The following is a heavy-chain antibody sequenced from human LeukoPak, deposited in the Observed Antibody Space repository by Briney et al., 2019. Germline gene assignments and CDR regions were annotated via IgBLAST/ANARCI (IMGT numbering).Heavy chain of an antibody. CDR2: IYYSGST. J-gene: IGHJ4*02. Sequence: SETLSLTCTVSGGSISSSSYYWGWIRQPPGKGLEWIGSIYYSGSTYYNPSLKSRVTISVDTSKNQFSLKLSSVTAADTAVYYCARLGGGFWSGPSFDYWGQGTLVTVSS. V-gene: IGHV4-39*01. D-gene: IGHD3-3*01. CDR3: ARLGGGFWSGPSFDY. CDR1: GGSISSSSYY.